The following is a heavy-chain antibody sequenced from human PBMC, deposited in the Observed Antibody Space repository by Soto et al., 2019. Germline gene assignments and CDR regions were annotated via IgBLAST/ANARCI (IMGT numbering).Heavy chain of an antibody. V-gene: IGHV1-3*01. CDR2: INAGNGNT. J-gene: IGHJ4*02. Sequence: QVQLVQSGAEVKKPGASVKGSCKASGYTFTSYAMHWVRQAPGQRLEWMGWINAGNGNTKYSQKFQGRVAITRDTSGSTAYMELSSLRSEDTAVYYCARSIVVVTAVDYWGQGTLVTVSS. D-gene: IGHD2-21*02. CDR3: ARSIVVVTAVDY. CDR1: GYTFTSYA.